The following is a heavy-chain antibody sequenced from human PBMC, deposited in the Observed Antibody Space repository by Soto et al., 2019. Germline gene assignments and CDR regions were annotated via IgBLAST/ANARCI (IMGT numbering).Heavy chain of an antibody. D-gene: IGHD1-26*01. CDR1: GFTFSSYA. Sequence: EVQLLESGGGLVQPGGSLRLSCAASGFTFSSYAMSWVRQAPGKGLEWVSTITGSGGSTYYADSVKGRFTISRDNSKNTLYVHMNSLRAEDTAVYYCASVRVGANTLPGMDVWGQGTTVTVSS. CDR2: ITGSGGST. CDR3: ASVRVGANTLPGMDV. J-gene: IGHJ6*02. V-gene: IGHV3-23*01.